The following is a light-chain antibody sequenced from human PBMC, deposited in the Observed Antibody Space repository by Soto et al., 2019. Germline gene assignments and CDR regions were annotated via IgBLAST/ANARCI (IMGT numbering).Light chain of an antibody. Sequence: QSVLTQPPSLSGTPGQRVTISCSGSNSNIGRYPVNWYQHFPGTAPKILIYSDDERPSGFPDRSSGSKSGTAAPLATSVLQAEDAAEYYCAAWDNNLNGPLFGGGTQLTVL. CDR2: SDD. V-gene: IGLV1-44*01. CDR1: NSNIGRYP. CDR3: AAWDNNLNGPL. J-gene: IGLJ3*02.